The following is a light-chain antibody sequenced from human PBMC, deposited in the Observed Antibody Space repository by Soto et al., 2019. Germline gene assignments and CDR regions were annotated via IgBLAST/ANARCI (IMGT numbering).Light chain of an antibody. CDR3: SSYTSSSTVV. CDR2: DVT. Sequence: QSVLTQPASVSGSPGQSITISCTGTSSDVGAYNYVSWYQRHPDKAPKLMIYDVTNRPSGVSNRFSGSKSGNTASLTISGLQAEDEADYYCSSYTSSSTVVFGGGTQLTVL. J-gene: IGLJ2*01. V-gene: IGLV2-14*03. CDR1: SSDVGAYNY.